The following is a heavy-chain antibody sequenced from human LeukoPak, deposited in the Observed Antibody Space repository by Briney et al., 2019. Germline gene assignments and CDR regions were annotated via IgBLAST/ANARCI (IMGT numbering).Heavy chain of an antibody. CDR2: ISSTGGTI. CDR3: AQGDSYYDFLLSV. Sequence: GGSLRLSCVGSGFTFSNYLMNWVRQAPGKGLEWVSFISSTGGTIYYADAVKGRFTVSRDNAKNSLLLQMNSLRAEDTALYYCAQGDSYYDFLLSVWGQGTMVTVSS. CDR1: GFTFSNYL. J-gene: IGHJ3*01. D-gene: IGHD3-3*01. V-gene: IGHV3-48*01.